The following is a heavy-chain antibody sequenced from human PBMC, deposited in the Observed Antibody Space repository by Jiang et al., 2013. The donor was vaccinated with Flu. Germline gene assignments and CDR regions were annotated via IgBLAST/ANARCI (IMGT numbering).Heavy chain of an antibody. J-gene: IGHJ4*02. V-gene: IGHV3-23*01. CDR3: VKEMRRDSGGAFDY. Sequence: VQLLESGGDLVQPGGSLGLSCAASAFTFNTYAMSWVRQAPGKGLEWVSAISGSGGSTYYADSVKGRFTISRDNSQNTLFLEMNSLRDEDTAVYYCVKEMRRDSGGAFDYWGQGTLVTVSS. D-gene: IGHD6-19*01. CDR1: AFTFNTYA. CDR2: ISGSGGST.